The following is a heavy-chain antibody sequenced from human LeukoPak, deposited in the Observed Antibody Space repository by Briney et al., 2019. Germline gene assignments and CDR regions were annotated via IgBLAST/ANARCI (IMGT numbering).Heavy chain of an antibody. Sequence: GGSLRPSCTASGFTFSSYNMNWVRQAPGKGLEWVSSFTAYSGASIYYADSVRGRFTISRDNAKNSLYLQINSLRAEDTAVYYCARGTYSGYDSSFDYWGQGTLATVSS. CDR1: GFTFSSYN. CDR3: ARGTYSGYDSSFDY. V-gene: IGHV3-21*01. D-gene: IGHD5-12*01. J-gene: IGHJ4*02. CDR2: FTAYSGASI.